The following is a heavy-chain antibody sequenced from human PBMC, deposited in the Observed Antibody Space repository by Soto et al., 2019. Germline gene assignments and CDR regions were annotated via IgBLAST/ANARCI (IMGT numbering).Heavy chain of an antibody. Sequence: QVQLQESGPGLVKPSQTLSLTCTVSGGSISSGDYYWSWIRQPPGKGLEWIGYTYYSGSTYYNPSLKSRVTISVDTSKNQFSLKLSSVTAADTAVYYCARISADGHKAPRTNGMDVWGQGTTVTVSS. CDR2: TYYSGST. V-gene: IGHV4-30-4*01. J-gene: IGHJ6*02. D-gene: IGHD6-6*01. CDR1: GGSISSGDYY. CDR3: ARISADGHKAPRTNGMDV.